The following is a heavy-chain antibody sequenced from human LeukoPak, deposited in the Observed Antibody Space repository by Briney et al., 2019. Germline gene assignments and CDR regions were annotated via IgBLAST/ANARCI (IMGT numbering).Heavy chain of an antibody. CDR1: GFTFSSYS. Sequence: GGSLRLSCAASGFTFSSYSMNWVRQAPGKGLEWVSSISSSSSYIYYADSVKGRFTISRDNAKNSLYLQMNSLRAEDTAVYYCARLLGTVTTYDYWGQGTLVTVSS. J-gene: IGHJ4*02. CDR2: ISSSSSYI. V-gene: IGHV3-21*01. D-gene: IGHD1-7*01. CDR3: ARLLGTVTTYDY.